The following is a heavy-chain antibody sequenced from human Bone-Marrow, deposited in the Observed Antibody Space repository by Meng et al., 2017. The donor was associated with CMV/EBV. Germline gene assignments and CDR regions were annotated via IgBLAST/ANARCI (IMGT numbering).Heavy chain of an antibody. CDR1: GYTFTGYD. J-gene: IGHJ4*02. CDR3: ARAHLPSRPFPFDY. V-gene: IGHV1-2*02. D-gene: IGHD2/OR15-2a*01. Sequence: QVRVVQSGAGVKKPGASVKVAAKSSGYTFTGYDMHWVRQAPGQGLEWMGWINHNSGGTNYAQKFQGRVTMTRDTSISTAYMELSRLRSDDTAVYYCARAHLPSRPFPFDYWGQGTLVTVSS. CDR2: INHNSGGT.